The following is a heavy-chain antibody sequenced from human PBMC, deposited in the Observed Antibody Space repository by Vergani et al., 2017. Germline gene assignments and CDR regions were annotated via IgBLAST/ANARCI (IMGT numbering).Heavy chain of an antibody. CDR1: GGTFSSYA. CDR3: ARAGYCSSTSCYTDYYYGMDV. V-gene: IGHV1-69*12. Sequence: QVQLVQSGAEVKKPGSSVKVSCKASGGTFSSYAISWVRQAPGQGLEWMGGIIPIFGTANYAQKFQGRVTITANESTSTAYMELRSLRSEDTAVYYCARAGYCSSTSCYTDYYYGMDVWGQGTTVTVSS. J-gene: IGHJ6*02. D-gene: IGHD2-2*02. CDR2: IIPIFGTA.